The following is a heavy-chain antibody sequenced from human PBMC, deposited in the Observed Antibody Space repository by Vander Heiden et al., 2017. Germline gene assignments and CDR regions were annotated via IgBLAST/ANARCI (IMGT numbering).Heavy chain of an antibody. V-gene: IGHV3-23*01. Sequence: EVQLLESGGGLVQPGGSLRLSCAASGFTFSSHAMSWVRQAPGSGLEWVSAISGSGGSTYYADSVKGRFTISRDNSKNTLYLQMNSLRAEDTAVYYCAKKGGLLWFGELRVYFDYWGQGTLVTVSS. J-gene: IGHJ4*02. CDR1: GFTFSSHA. D-gene: IGHD3-10*01. CDR2: ISGSGGST. CDR3: AKKGGLLWFGELRVYFDY.